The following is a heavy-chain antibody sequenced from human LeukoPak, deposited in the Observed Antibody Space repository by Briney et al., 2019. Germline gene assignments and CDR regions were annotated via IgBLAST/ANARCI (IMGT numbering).Heavy chain of an antibody. Sequence: PGGSLRLSCAASGFTFSSYAMSWVRQAPGKGLEWVSAISGSGGSTYYADSVKGRFTISRDNAKNSLYLQMNSLRAEDTAVYYCAREARIAAAGTGAFDIWGQGTMVTVSS. D-gene: IGHD6-13*01. J-gene: IGHJ3*02. CDR3: AREARIAAAGTGAFDI. CDR1: GFTFSSYA. V-gene: IGHV3-23*01. CDR2: ISGSGGST.